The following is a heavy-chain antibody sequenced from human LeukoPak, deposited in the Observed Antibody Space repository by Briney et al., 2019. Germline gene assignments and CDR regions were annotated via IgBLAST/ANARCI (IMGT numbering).Heavy chain of an antibody. J-gene: IGHJ6*03. CDR3: ARAAMARRYYYYYMDV. CDR2: IYTSGST. CDR1: GGSISSYY. Sequence: PSETLSLTCTLSGGSISSYYWSWVRQPAGKGLEWVGRIYTSGSTNYNPSRKSRVTMSVDTSKNQFSLKLTSVTAADTAVYYCARAAMARRYYYYYMDVWGKGTTVTVSS. D-gene: IGHD2-2*01. V-gene: IGHV4-4*07.